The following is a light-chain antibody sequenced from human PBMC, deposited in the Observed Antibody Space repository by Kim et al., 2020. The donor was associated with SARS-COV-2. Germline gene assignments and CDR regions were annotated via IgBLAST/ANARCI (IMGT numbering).Light chain of an antibody. Sequence: EVVMTQSPATLSVSPGERATLSCRASQSVSSRLAWYQQKPGQAPRVVIYGASTRATGIPARFSGSGSGTEFTLTISSLQSEDFAVYYCQQYNQWPITFGQGTRLEIK. CDR2: GAS. CDR1: QSVSSR. V-gene: IGKV3D-15*01. CDR3: QQYNQWPIT. J-gene: IGKJ5*01.